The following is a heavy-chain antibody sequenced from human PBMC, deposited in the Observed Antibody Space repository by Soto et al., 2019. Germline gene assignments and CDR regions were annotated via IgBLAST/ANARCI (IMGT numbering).Heavy chain of an antibody. CDR3: ARDQVITFGGVIPQGFDP. V-gene: IGHV1-69*12. Sequence: QVQLVQSGAEVKKPGSSVKVSCKASGGTFSSYAISWVRQAPGQGLEWMGGIIPIFGTANYAQKFQGRVTITADESTSTAYMELSSLRSEDTAVYYCARDQVITFGGVIPQGFDPWGQGTLVTVSS. J-gene: IGHJ5*02. CDR2: IIPIFGTA. CDR1: GGTFSSYA. D-gene: IGHD3-16*02.